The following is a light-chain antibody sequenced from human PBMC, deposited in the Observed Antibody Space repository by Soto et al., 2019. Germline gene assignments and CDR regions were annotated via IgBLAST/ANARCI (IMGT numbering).Light chain of an antibody. V-gene: IGKV1-9*01. CDR3: QQVRSYPIT. CDR1: QGLAGY. Sequence: DIQLTQSPSFLSASVGDRVTITCRASQGLAGYLAWYQLKPGKAPNLLIYTTSTLQSGVPSRFSGSGSGTEFTLTISSLQPEDFATYYCQQVRSYPITFGQGTRLEIK. CDR2: TTS. J-gene: IGKJ5*01.